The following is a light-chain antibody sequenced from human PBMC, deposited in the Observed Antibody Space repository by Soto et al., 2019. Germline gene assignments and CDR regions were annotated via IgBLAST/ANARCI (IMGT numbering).Light chain of an antibody. J-gene: IGLJ2*01. CDR3: CSYAGSSMFV. V-gene: IGLV2-23*02. CDR1: SSDVGPYNL. Sequence: QSVLTQPASVSGSPGQSNTISCTGSSSDVGPYNLVSWYQHHPGKAPKLMISEVVKRPSGVSNRFSGSKSGNTASLTISGLQAEDEADYYCCSYAGSSMFVFGGGTKLTVL. CDR2: EVV.